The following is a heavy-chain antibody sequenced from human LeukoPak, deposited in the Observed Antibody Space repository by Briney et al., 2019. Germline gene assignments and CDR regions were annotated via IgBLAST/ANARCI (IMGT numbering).Heavy chain of an antibody. CDR2: IYYSGST. J-gene: IGHJ5*02. V-gene: IGHV4-31*03. Sequence: PSETLSLTCTVSGGSISSGGYYWSWIRQHPGKGLEWIGYIYYSGSTYYNLSLKSRVTISVDTSKNQFSLKLSSVTAADTAVYYCAREGLSGYDSIGYNWFDPWGQGTLVTVSS. CDR1: GGSISSGGYY. CDR3: AREGLSGYDSIGYNWFDP. D-gene: IGHD5-12*01.